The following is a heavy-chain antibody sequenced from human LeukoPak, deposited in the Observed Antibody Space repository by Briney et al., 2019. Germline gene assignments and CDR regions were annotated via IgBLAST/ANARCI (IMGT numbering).Heavy chain of an antibody. V-gene: IGHV4-30-4*01. J-gene: IGHJ4*02. CDR2: IYYSGST. CDR3: ARVSLSSGYYHLDY. CDR1: GGSISSGDYY. D-gene: IGHD3-22*01. Sequence: SQTLSLTCTVSGGSISSGDYYWSWIRQPPGKGLEWIGYIYYSGSTYYNPSLKSRVTISVDTSKNQFSLKLSSVTAADTAVYYCARVSLSSGYYHLDYWGQGTLVTVSS.